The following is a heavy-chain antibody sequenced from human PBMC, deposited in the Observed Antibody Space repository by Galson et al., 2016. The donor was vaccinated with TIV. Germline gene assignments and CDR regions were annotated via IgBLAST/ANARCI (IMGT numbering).Heavy chain of an antibody. CDR2: ISDGGKT. Sequence: SLRLSCAASGLSVNINYMTWVRQAPGKGLEWVSLISDGGKTYYPDSVKGRFTISRDSSKNTLYLQMIGLRAEDTAVYYCARDRVVDATYYYYYYGMDVWGQGTAVTVSS. CDR1: GLSVNINY. V-gene: IGHV3-66*02. J-gene: IGHJ6*02. D-gene: IGHD2-15*01. CDR3: ARDRVVDATYYYYYYGMDV.